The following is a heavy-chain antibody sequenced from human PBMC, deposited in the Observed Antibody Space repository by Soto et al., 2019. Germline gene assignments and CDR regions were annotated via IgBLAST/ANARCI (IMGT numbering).Heavy chain of an antibody. CDR1: GFTFSSYA. CDR2: ISYDGSNK. CDR3: AREWTQEDQYNYDYYGMDV. Sequence: QVQLVESGGGVVQPGRSLRLSCAASGFTFSSYAMHWVRQAPGKGLEWVAVISYDGSNKYYADSVKGRFTISRDNSKNTLYLQMNSLRAEDTAVYYCAREWTQEDQYNYDYYGMDVWGQGTTVTVSS. V-gene: IGHV3-30-3*01. J-gene: IGHJ6*02. D-gene: IGHD5-12*01.